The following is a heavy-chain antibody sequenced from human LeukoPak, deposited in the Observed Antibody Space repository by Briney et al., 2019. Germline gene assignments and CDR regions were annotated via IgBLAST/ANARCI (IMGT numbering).Heavy chain of an antibody. V-gene: IGHV3-7*03. CDR1: GFTFSSYW. Sequence: GGSLRLSCAASGFTFSSYWMSWVRQAPGKGLEWVANIKQDGSEKYYVDSVKGRFTISRDNAKNSLYLQMNSLRAEDTAVYYCARDRPGDDYGDYGAFHPRLLGNWFDPWGQGTLVTVSS. D-gene: IGHD4-17*01. J-gene: IGHJ5*02. CDR2: IKQDGSEK. CDR3: ARDRPGDDYGDYGAFHPRLLGNWFDP.